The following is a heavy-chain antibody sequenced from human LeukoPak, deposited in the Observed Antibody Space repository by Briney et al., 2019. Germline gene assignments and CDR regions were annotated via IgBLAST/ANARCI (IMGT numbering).Heavy chain of an antibody. Sequence: GGSLILSCAASGSTFSSYAMSWVRQAPGKGLEWVSAISGSGGSTYYADSVKGRFTISRDNSKSMLFLQMNSLRAEDTAVYYCAKFFWNGGDWGQGTLVTVSS. J-gene: IGHJ4*02. D-gene: IGHD1-1*01. CDR1: GSTFSSYA. CDR2: ISGSGGST. V-gene: IGHV3-23*01. CDR3: AKFFWNGGD.